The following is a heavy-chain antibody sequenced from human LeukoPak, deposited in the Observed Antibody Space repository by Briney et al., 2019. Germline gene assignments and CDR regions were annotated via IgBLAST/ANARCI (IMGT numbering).Heavy chain of an antibody. V-gene: IGHV4-59*01. D-gene: IGHD3-9*01. CDR2: IYYSGST. CDR1: GGSISSYY. CDR3: ARVLGLTGDFSYYYYMDV. Sequence: SETLSLTCTVSGGSISSYYWSWIRQPPGKGLEWIGYIYYSGSTNYNPSLKSRVTISVDTSKNQFSLKLSSVTAADTAVYYCARVLGLTGDFSYYYYMDVWGKGTTVTVSS. J-gene: IGHJ6*03.